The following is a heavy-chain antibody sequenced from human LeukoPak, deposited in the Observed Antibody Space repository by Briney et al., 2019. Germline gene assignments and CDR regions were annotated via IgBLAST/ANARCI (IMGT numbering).Heavy chain of an antibody. CDR3: ARGHYYDTSGDY. CDR1: GFTFGDYA. V-gene: IGHV4-59*01. CDR2: IDYSGGT. Sequence: GSLRLSCTGSGFTFGDYAVNWVRQAPGKGLEWIGYIDYSGGTNYNPSLKSRVTISVDTSKNQFSLHLSSVTAADTAVYYCARGHYYDTSGDYWGQGTLVTVSS. J-gene: IGHJ4*02. D-gene: IGHD3-22*01.